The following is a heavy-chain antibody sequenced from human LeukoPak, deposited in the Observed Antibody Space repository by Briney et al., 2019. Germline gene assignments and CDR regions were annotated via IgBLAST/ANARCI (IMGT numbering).Heavy chain of an antibody. Sequence: SETLSLTCTVSGGSISSSSYYWGWIRQPPGKGLEWTGSMYYSGSTYHNPSLKSRVTISVDTSKNQFSLKLSSVTAADTAVYYCASLRERSYYARGFDYWGQGTLVAVSS. CDR1: GGSISSSSYY. CDR2: MYYSGST. V-gene: IGHV4-39*01. D-gene: IGHD1-26*01. CDR3: ASLRERSYYARGFDY. J-gene: IGHJ4*02.